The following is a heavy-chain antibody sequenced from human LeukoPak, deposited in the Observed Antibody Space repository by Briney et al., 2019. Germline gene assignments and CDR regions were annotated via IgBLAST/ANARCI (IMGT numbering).Heavy chain of an antibody. J-gene: IGHJ4*02. D-gene: IGHD2-2*01. CDR2: ISPNSGGT. V-gene: IGHV1-2*02. Sequence: GASVKVSCKASGYSFTGNYIHWVRQAPGQGLEWMGWISPNSGGTDYAQKFQGRVTMTRDTSIRTAYMELRGLRPDDTGVYYCARADLAYCSITTCSSFDYWGQGTLVTVSS. CDR1: GYSFTGNY. CDR3: ARADLAYCSITTCSSFDY.